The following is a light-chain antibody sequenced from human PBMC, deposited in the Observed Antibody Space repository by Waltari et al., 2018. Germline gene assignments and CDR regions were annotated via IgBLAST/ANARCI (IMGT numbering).Light chain of an antibody. CDR3: QQAYTTPLT. CDR2: WAS. J-gene: IGKJ4*01. CDR1: QSLLYRPHNQNY. V-gene: IGKV4-1*01. Sequence: DIVMTQSPEYLAVSLGERDTINCKPSQSLLYRPHNQNYLTWYQRTPGHPPTLLISWASTRESGVPDRFSGSGSGTDFPLTISSLQAEDVAVYYCQQAYTTPLTFGGGTRVEIK.